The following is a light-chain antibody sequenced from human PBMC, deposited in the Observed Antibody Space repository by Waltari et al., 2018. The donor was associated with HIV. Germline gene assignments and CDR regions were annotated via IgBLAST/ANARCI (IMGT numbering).Light chain of an antibody. V-gene: IGLV2-14*01. CDR2: AVH. J-gene: IGLJ2*01. CDR1: NCDVGFYNF. Sequence: QSALAQPASVSGSPGQSITISCTGRNCDVGFYNFVSWYQQFPVKAPQRIIYAVHSRPSGVSSRFSGSKSGNTASLTISDLQAEDEAEYFCNSYRSSDTVIFGGGTKLTVL. CDR3: NSYRSSDTVI.